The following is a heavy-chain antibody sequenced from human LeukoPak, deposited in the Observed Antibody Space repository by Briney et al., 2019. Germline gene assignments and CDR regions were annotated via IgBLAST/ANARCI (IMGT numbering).Heavy chain of an antibody. J-gene: IGHJ5*02. CDR3: ARDSSSDIVVVVAATSKGYNWFDP. V-gene: IGHV1-18*01. CDR1: GYTFTSYG. CDR2: ISAYNGNT. Sequence: GASVKVSCKASGYTFTSYGISWVRQAPGQGLEWMGWISAYNGNTNYAQKLQGRVTTTTDTSTSTAYMELRSLRSDDTAVYYCARDSSSDIVVVVAATSKGYNWFDPWGQGTLVTVSS. D-gene: IGHD2-15*01.